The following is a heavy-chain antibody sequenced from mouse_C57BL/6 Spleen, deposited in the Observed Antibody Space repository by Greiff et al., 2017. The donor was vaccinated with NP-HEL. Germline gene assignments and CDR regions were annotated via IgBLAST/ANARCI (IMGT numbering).Heavy chain of an antibody. CDR3: ARHEGVYDYEGGWYFDV. J-gene: IGHJ1*03. CDR1: GYTFTEYT. D-gene: IGHD2-4*01. CDR2: FYPGSGSI. V-gene: IGHV1-62-2*01. Sequence: QVQLKESGAELVKPGASVKLSCKASGYTFTEYTIHWVKQRSGQGLEWIGWFYPGSGSIKYNEKFKDKATLTADKSSSTVYMELSRLTSEDSAVYFCARHEGVYDYEGGWYFDVWGTGTTVTVSS.